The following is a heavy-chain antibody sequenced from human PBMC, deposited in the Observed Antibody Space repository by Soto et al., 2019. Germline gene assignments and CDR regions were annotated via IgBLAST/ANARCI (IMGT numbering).Heavy chain of an antibody. V-gene: IGHV3-74*01. CDR3: AREMATISLGASDI. CDR2: TNNDGSAT. D-gene: IGHD5-12*01. Sequence: LRLSCAASGFGFSSYWMHWVRQAPGKGLVWVSRTNNDGSATTYADSVRGRFTSFRDNAKNTLFLQMTSLGVEDTAVYYCAREMATISLGASDIWGEGTMVTVSS. J-gene: IGHJ3*02. CDR1: GFGFSSYW.